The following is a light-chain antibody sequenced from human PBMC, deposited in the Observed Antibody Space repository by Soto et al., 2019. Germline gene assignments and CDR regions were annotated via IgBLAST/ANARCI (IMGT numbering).Light chain of an antibody. CDR1: QGISSY. CDR3: QQLSSYPT. V-gene: IGKV1-9*01. Sequence: DIQLTQSPSFLSASVGDRVTITCRASQGISSYLAWYQQEPGKAPKLLIYAASTLLSGVPSRFSGSGSGTEFTLTISSLQPEDFASYYCQQLSSYPTFGPGTKVDIK. J-gene: IGKJ3*01. CDR2: AAS.